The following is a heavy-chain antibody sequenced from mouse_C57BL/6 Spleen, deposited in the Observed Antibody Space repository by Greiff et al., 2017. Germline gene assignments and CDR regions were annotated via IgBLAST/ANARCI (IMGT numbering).Heavy chain of an antibody. J-gene: IGHJ4*01. CDR2: IDPSDSYT. CDR3: ARGGNWDDYYAMDY. V-gene: IGHV1-69*01. D-gene: IGHD4-1*01. CDR1: GYTFTSYW. Sequence: QVQLQQSGAELVMPGASVKLSCKASGYTFTSYWMHWVKQRPGQGLEWIGEIDPSDSYTNYNQKFKGKSTLTVDKSSSTAYMQLSSLTSEDSAVYYCARGGNWDDYYAMDYWGQGTSVTVSS.